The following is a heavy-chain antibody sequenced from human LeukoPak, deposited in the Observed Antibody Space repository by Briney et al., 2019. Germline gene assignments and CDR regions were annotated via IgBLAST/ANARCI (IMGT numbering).Heavy chain of an antibody. Sequence: SETLSLTCTVSGGSISSGSYYWSWIRQPAGKGLEWIGRIYTSGSTNYNPSLKSRVTISVDTSKNQFSLKLSSVTAADTAVYYCARPDPAAGTFLGIWGQGTLVTVSS. CDR1: GGSISSGSYY. J-gene: IGHJ4*02. D-gene: IGHD6-13*01. V-gene: IGHV4-61*02. CDR3: ARPDPAAGTFLGI. CDR2: IYTSGST.